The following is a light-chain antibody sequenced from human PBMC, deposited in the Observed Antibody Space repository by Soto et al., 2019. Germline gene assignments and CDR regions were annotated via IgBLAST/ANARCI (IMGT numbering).Light chain of an antibody. V-gene: IGKV1-39*01. J-gene: IGKJ3*01. CDR1: QSLSSY. Sequence: DIQMTQSPSSLSASVGDRVTITCRASQSLSSYLNWYQQKPGKDPKLLIYAASSLQSGVPSRFSGSGSGTDFTLNISSLQPEDFATYYCQQSYSTPFTFGPGTKVDIK. CDR3: QQSYSTPFT. CDR2: AAS.